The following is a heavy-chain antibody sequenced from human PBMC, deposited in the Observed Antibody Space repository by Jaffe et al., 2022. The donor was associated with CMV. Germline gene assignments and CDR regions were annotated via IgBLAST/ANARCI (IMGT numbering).Heavy chain of an antibody. CDR3: ASALLTYYYDSSAFDI. Sequence: QVQLVQSGAEVKKPGASVKVSCKASGYTFTSYYMHWVRQAPGQGLEWMGIINPSGGSTSYAQKFQGRVTMTRDTSTSTVYMELSSLRSEDTAVYYCASALLTYYYDSSAFDIWGQGTMVTVSS. CDR1: GYTFTSYY. V-gene: IGHV1-46*01. CDR2: INPSGGST. J-gene: IGHJ3*02. D-gene: IGHD3-22*01.